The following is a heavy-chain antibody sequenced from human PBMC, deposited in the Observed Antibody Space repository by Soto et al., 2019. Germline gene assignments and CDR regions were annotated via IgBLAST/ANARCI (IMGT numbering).Heavy chain of an antibody. CDR1: GFTFSDPY. J-gene: IGHJ2*01. CDR2: TTNKANSYTT. CDR3: ARSRTNSWYFDL. Sequence: EVQLVESGGGLVQPGGSLRLSCAASGFTFSDPYMDWVRQAPGKGLEWVGRTTNKANSYTTEYAASVKGRFTISRDDSRNSLYLQMNILKTEDTAVYDCARSRTNSWYFDLWGRGTLVTVAS. D-gene: IGHD7-27*01. V-gene: IGHV3-72*01.